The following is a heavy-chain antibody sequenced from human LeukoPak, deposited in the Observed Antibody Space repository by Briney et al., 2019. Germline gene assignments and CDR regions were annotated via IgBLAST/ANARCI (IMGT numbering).Heavy chain of an antibody. CDR2: IHDSGTT. CDR3: AMGVGAPEDLAVAADFDY. D-gene: IGHD6-19*01. CDR1: GGSISSYY. J-gene: IGHJ4*02. Sequence: SETLSLTCTVSGGSISSYYWSWIRQPPGKGLEWFGYIHDSGTTNYNPSLKSRVTISVDTSKNQFSLKLSSVTAEDTAVYYCAMGVGAPEDLAVAADFDYWGQGTLVTVSS. V-gene: IGHV4-59*01.